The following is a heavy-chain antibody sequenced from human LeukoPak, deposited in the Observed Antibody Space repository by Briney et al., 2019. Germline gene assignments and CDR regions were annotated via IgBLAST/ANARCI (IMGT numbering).Heavy chain of an antibody. D-gene: IGHD6-6*01. CDR3: ARRYSDSSEGFDF. Sequence: ASVKVSCKASGYTFTSYGISLVRQAPGQGLEWMGWISAYNGNTNYAQKFQGRVTMTRDTSISTAYMELSGLRSDDTAVYYCARRYSDSSEGFDFWGQGTLVTVSS. CDR1: GYTFTSYG. J-gene: IGHJ4*02. CDR2: ISAYNGNT. V-gene: IGHV1-18*01.